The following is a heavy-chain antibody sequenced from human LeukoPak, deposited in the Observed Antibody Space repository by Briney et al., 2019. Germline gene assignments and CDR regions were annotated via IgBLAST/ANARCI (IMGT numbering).Heavy chain of an antibody. D-gene: IGHD1-1*01. CDR3: ASKKLDLDGFDI. V-gene: IGHV3-11*06. CDR2: IISVTINHS. Sequence: GGTLRLSCKASGFVFGDYYINWIRQAPGKWLECLSYIISVTINHSNYGDSVKRRFTISRNNARNSLYLQMNSLRGEDTAVYYCASKKLDLDGFDIWGQGTTVTVSS. J-gene: IGHJ3*02. CDR1: GFVFGDYY.